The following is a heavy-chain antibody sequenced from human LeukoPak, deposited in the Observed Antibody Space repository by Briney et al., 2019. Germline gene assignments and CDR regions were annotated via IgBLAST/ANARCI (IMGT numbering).Heavy chain of an antibody. D-gene: IGHD6-13*01. CDR3: ARDRGTIAAAGVDY. Sequence: GGSLRLSCAASGFTFDDYAMHWVRQAPGKGLEWVAVMSNDGSNRYYAGSVKGRFTISRDNSENTLYLQMNYLRAEDTAVYYCARDRGTIAAAGVDYWGQGTLVTVSS. V-gene: IGHV3-30-3*01. J-gene: IGHJ4*02. CDR1: GFTFDDYA. CDR2: MSNDGSNR.